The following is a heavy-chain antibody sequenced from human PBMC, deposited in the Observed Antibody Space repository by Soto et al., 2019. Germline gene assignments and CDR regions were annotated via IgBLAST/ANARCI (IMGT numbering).Heavy chain of an antibody. V-gene: IGHV3-48*02. CDR2: ISSSSSTI. J-gene: IGHJ6*02. CDR1: GFTFSSYS. D-gene: IGHD2-15*01. Sequence: EVQLVESGGGLVQPGGSLRLSCAASGFTFSSYSMNWVRQAPGKGLEWVSYISSSSSTISYADSVKGRFTISRDNAKNALYLQMNSLRDEDMGVYYCARERMDIVVVVSAHNYYCYYGMYVWGQGTTVTVSS. CDR3: ARERMDIVVVVSAHNYYCYYGMYV.